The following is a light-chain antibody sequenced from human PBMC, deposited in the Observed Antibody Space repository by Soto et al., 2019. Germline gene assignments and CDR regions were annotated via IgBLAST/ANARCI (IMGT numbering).Light chain of an antibody. Sequence: QSVLTQPASVSGSPGQSITISCTGTSSDVGGYNYVSWYQQHPAKAPKLMIYEVSNRPSGVSNRFSGSKSGNTASLTISGLQAEDEADYYCSSYTSSSTLGVFGGGTTLTVL. CDR3: SSYTSSSTLGV. CDR2: EVS. V-gene: IGLV2-14*01. J-gene: IGLJ2*01. CDR1: SSDVGGYNY.